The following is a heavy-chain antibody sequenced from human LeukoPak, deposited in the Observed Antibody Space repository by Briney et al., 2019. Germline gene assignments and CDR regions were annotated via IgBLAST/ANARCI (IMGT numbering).Heavy chain of an antibody. Sequence: GASVKLSCNASGYTFTGHYLHWVRQAPGPGHERMGWINPYSGGTHYALILQGRVTMTRDTSASTAYMELSRLRSDDTAVYYCARRIAGRLVNDAFDIWGQGTTVTVSS. D-gene: IGHD6-6*01. CDR3: ARRIAGRLVNDAFDI. V-gene: IGHV1-2*02. CDR2: INPYSGGT. CDR1: GYTFTGHY. J-gene: IGHJ3*02.